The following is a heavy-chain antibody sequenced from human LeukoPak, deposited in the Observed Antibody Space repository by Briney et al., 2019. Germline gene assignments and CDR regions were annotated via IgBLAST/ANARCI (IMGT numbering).Heavy chain of an antibody. J-gene: IGHJ4*02. D-gene: IGHD4-17*01. CDR1: GGSISSSSYY. Sequence: PSETLSLTCTVSGGSISSSSYYWGWIRQPPGKGLEWIGTIYYSGCSSYNTSLKSRVTISVDTSKNQFSLKLSSVTAADTAVYYCARRGGTVTSPFDYWGQGTLLTVSS. CDR2: IYYSGCS. V-gene: IGHV4-39*01. CDR3: ARRGGTVTSPFDY.